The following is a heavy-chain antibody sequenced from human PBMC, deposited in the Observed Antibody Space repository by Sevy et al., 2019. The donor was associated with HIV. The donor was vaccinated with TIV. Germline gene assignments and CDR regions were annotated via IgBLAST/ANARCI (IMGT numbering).Heavy chain of an antibody. CDR3: ARRTYYSDSTAYYFDY. Sequence: SETLSLTCTVSGYSISTGYYWGWIRQPPGKGPEWIGNIHQSGSTYYNPSLKSRITISVDTSNNQFSLNLISVTAADTAVYYCARRTYYSDSTAYYFDYWGQGTLVTVSS. J-gene: IGHJ4*02. CDR2: IHQSGST. CDR1: GYSISTGYY. V-gene: IGHV4-38-2*02. D-gene: IGHD3-22*01.